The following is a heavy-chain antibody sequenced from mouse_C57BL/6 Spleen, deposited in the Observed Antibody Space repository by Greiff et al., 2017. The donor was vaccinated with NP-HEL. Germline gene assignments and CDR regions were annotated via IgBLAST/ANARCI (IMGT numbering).Heavy chain of an antibody. CDR2: IDPSDSYT. CDR3: ARSKEPGAMDY. Sequence: QVQLQQPGAELVMPGASVKLSCKASGYTFTSYWMHWVKQRPGQGLEWIGEIDPSDSYTNYNQKFKGKSTLTVDKSSSTAYMKLSSLTSEDSAVYYCARSKEPGAMDYWGQGTSVTVSS. CDR1: GYTFTSYW. V-gene: IGHV1-69*01. J-gene: IGHJ4*01. D-gene: IGHD4-1*01.